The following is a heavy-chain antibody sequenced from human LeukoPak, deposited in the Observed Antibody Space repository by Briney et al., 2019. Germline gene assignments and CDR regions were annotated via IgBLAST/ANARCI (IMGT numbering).Heavy chain of an antibody. D-gene: IGHD3-3*01. CDR1: GFTFSSYE. CDR2: ISSSGSTI. V-gene: IGHV3-48*03. CDR3: ARSRGDFWGGYLGGV. Sequence: GGSLRLSCAASGFTFSSYEMNWVRQAPGKGLEWVSYISSSGSTIYYADSVKGRFTISRDNAKNSLYLQMNSLRAEDTAVYYCARSRGDFWGGYLGGVWGKGTTVTVSS. J-gene: IGHJ6*04.